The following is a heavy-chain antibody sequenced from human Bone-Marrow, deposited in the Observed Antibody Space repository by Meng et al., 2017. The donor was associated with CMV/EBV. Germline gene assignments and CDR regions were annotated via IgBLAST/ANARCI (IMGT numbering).Heavy chain of an antibody. V-gene: IGHV4-59*01. CDR3: ARTPEYCSSTSCYMDY. CDR2: IYYSGST. Sequence: SETLSLTCTVSGGPISSYYWSWIRQPPGKGLEWIGYIYYSGSTNYNPSLKSRVTISVDTSKNQFSLKLSSVTAADTAVYYCARTPEYCSSTSCYMDYWGQGTLVTVSS. CDR1: GGPISSYY. J-gene: IGHJ4*02. D-gene: IGHD2-2*02.